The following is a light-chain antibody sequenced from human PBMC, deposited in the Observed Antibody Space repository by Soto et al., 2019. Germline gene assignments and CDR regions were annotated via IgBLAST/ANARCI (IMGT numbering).Light chain of an antibody. V-gene: IGLV2-14*03. CDR3: RSSARRPPWV. CDR2: DVG. CDR1: SSDVGGFNY. Sequence: QSALTQPASVSGSPGQSIAISCTGSSSDVGGFNYVSWYQQHPGKAPKLMIYDVGHRPPGVSDRFSGSKSGNTASLTISGLQGEGEVDYYCRSSARRPPWVFGGGPTPTVL. J-gene: IGLJ3*02.